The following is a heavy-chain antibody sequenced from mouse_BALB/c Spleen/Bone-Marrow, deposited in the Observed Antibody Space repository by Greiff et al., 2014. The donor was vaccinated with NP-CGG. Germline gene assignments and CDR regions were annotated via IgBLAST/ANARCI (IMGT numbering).Heavy chain of an antibody. D-gene: IGHD1-1*01. J-gene: IGHJ2*01. CDR2: INPGSGGT. CDR3: ARSYYGSPYFDY. V-gene: IGHV1-54*01. Sequence: QVQLQQSGAELVRPGTSVKVSCKASGYAFTNYLIEWVKQRPGQGLEWIGVINPGSGGTNYNEKFKGKATLTADKSSSTAYMQFSSLTSDDSVVYFCARSYYGSPYFDYWGQGTTLTVSS. CDR1: GYAFTNYL.